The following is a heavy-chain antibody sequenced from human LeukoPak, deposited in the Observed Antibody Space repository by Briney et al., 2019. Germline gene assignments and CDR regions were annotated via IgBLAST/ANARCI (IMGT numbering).Heavy chain of an antibody. Sequence: SVKVSCKASGGTFSSYAISWVRQAPGQGLEWMGGIIPIFGTANYAQKFQGRVTITTDESTSTAYMELSSLRSEDTAVYYCARGGVVPAAIPWFDPWGQGTLVTVSS. J-gene: IGHJ5*02. CDR2: IIPIFGTA. CDR1: GGTFSSYA. CDR3: ARGGVVPAAIPWFDP. D-gene: IGHD2-2*02. V-gene: IGHV1-69*05.